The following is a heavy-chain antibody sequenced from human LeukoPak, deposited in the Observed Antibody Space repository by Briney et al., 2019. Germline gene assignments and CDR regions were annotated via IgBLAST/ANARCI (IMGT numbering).Heavy chain of an antibody. CDR3: AAFYDISNWFDP. CDR1: GVSFSGYY. V-gene: IGHV4-34*01. J-gene: IGHJ5*02. CDR2: INHSGST. D-gene: IGHD3-9*01. Sequence: PSETLSLTCAVYGVSFSGYYWSWIRQPPGKGLEWIGEINHSGSTNYNPSLKSRVTISVDTSKNQFSLKLSSVTAADTAVYYCAAFYDISNWFDPWGQGTLVTVSS.